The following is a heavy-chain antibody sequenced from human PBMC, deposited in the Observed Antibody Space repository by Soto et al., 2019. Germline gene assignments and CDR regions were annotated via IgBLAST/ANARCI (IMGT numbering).Heavy chain of an antibody. V-gene: IGHV1-3*01. CDR1: GYTFTSYA. J-gene: IGHJ4*02. D-gene: IGHD6-13*01. CDR3: ARSSFIAAAYSGGY. CDR2: INAGNGNT. Sequence: GXSVKVSCNASGYTFTSYAMHXVRHSPGQRLEWMGWINAGNGNTKYSQKFQGRVTITRDTSASTAYMELSSLRSEDTAVYYCARSSFIAAAYSGGYWGQGTLVTVSS.